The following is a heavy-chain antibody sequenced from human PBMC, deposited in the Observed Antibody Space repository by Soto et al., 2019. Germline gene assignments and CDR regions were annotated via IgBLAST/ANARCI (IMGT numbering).Heavy chain of an antibody. CDR3: ATHRGYEAPDFDS. Sequence: SDTCGVADGSSKDGGYYRISKKQHPGKGLEWIGYIYYSGTTYYNPSLESRISMSVDLSKNQFSLRLTSVTAADTAVYYCATHRGYEAPDFDSWGQRAQVTVSS. D-gene: IGHD5-12*01. CDR1: DGSSKDGGYY. V-gene: IGHV4-31*11. CDR2: IYYSGTT. J-gene: IGHJ4*02.